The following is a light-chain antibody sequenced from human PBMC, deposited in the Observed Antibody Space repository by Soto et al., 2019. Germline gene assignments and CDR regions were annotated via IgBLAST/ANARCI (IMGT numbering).Light chain of an antibody. Sequence: DIQMTQSPSTLSASIGDRVTITCRASQSINTGLAWYQQKSGKAPKLLIYDVSNLEGGVPSRFSVSGSGTELTLTISSLQLADFATYHCQQYQSSATSTFGQGTKVDIK. CDR2: DVS. CDR3: QQYQSSATST. CDR1: QSINTG. J-gene: IGKJ1*01. V-gene: IGKV1-5*01.